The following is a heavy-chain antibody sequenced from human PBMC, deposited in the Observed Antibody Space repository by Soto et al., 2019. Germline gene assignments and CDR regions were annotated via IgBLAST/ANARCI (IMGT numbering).Heavy chain of an antibody. Sequence: SETLSLTCTVSGGSISSGSYYWGWIRQPPGKGLEWIASIYYSGSTYYNPSLKSRVTIFVDTSKNQFSLKLSSVTAADTTLYYCARQGYYGPGSYYKFRWFDPWGQGTLVTVSS. J-gene: IGHJ5*02. CDR2: IYYSGST. V-gene: IGHV4-39*01. D-gene: IGHD3-10*01. CDR3: ARQGYYGPGSYYKFRWFDP. CDR1: GGSISSGSYY.